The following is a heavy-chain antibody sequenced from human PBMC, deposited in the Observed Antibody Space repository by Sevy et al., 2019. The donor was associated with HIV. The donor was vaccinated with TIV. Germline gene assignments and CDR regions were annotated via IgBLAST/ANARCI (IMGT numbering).Heavy chain of an antibody. CDR1: GYTFTGYY. CDR2: INPNSGGT. Sequence: ASVKVSCKASGYTFTGYYMHWVRQAPGQGLEWMGWINPNSGGTNYAQKFQGRVTMTRDTSISTAYMELSRLRSDDTAVYYCAKGTAMVDWPLDYWGQGTLVTVSS. D-gene: IGHD5-18*01. V-gene: IGHV1-2*02. J-gene: IGHJ4*02. CDR3: AKGTAMVDWPLDY.